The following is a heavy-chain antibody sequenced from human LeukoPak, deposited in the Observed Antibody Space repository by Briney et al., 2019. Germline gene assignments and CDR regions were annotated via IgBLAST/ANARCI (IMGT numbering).Heavy chain of an antibody. J-gene: IGHJ4*02. CDR3: ARDGGLRPRAPFDY. Sequence: SVKFSCKASGGTFSSYAISWVRQAPGQGLEWMGGIIPIFGTANYAQKFQGRVTITADESTSTAYMELSSLRSEDTAVYYCARDGGLRPRAPFDYWGQGTLVTVSS. V-gene: IGHV1-69*13. D-gene: IGHD3-16*01. CDR2: IIPIFGTA. CDR1: GGTFSSYA.